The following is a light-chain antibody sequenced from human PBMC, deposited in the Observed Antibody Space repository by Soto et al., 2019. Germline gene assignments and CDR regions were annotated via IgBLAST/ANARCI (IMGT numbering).Light chain of an antibody. CDR3: QQYKNWPPIT. CDR2: DAS. CDR1: QSISRS. J-gene: IGKJ5*01. Sequence: EIVLTQSPAILSVSPGERATLSCRASQSISRSLAWYQQKPGQAPRLLISDASTRATGIPARFSGSGSGTEFTLTISSLQSEDFAVYYCQQYKNWPPITFGQGTRLEIK. V-gene: IGKV3-15*01.